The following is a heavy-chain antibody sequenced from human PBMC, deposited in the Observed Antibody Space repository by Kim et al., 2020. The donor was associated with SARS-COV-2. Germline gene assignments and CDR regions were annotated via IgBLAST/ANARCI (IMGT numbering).Heavy chain of an antibody. J-gene: IGHJ6*02. CDR3: ARDHLEPRDYYYYGMDV. D-gene: IGHD1-1*01. Sequence: VKGRFTISRDNAKNSLYLQMNSPRAEDTAVYYCARDHLEPRDYYYYGMDVWGQGTTVPVSS. V-gene: IGHV3-11*06.